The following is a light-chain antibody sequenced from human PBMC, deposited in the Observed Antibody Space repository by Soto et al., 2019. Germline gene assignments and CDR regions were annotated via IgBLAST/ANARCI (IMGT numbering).Light chain of an antibody. Sequence: EIVLTQSPDTLSLSPGERATLSCRASQSVSRNSLAWYQQKRGQAPRLLIYDISSRATGIPDRFSGGGSGTDFTLTISRLEPEDFVVYYCQQYRSAPVTFGGGTKVEIK. CDR1: QSVSRNS. CDR2: DIS. CDR3: QQYRSAPVT. J-gene: IGKJ4*01. V-gene: IGKV3-20*01.